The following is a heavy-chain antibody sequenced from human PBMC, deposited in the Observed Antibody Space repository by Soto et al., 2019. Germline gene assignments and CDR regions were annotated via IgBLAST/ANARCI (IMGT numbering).Heavy chain of an antibody. J-gene: IGHJ4*02. Sequence: ASVKVSCKVSGYTLTELSMHWVRQAPGKGLEWIGGFDPEDGETIYAQKFQGRVTMTEDTSTDTAYMELSSLRSEDTAVFYCATTYYYDSSGHYYFDYWGQGTLVTVSS. V-gene: IGHV1-24*01. CDR1: GYTLTELS. CDR3: ATTYYYDSSGHYYFDY. CDR2: FDPEDGET. D-gene: IGHD3-22*01.